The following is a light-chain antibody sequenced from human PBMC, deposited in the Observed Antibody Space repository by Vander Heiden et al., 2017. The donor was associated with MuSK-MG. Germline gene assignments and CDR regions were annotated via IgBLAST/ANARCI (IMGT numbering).Light chain of an antibody. CDR1: QSLENKY. CDR2: GAS. V-gene: IGKV3-20*01. J-gene: IGKJ4*01. CDR3: QQDESLPLS. Sequence: EIVLTQSPGILSLSPGEGATLSCRASQSLENKYLAWLQQRPGQAPRLLIYGASNRAKGVPDRFSGSGSGTDFTLTISRLEPEDFAVYYCQQDESLPLSFGGGTKVEIK.